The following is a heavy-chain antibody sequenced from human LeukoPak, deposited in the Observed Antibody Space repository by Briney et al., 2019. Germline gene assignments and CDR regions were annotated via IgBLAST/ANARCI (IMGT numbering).Heavy chain of an antibody. Sequence: GGSLRLSCAASGFTFSSSAMSWVRQAPGKGLEWVSAISNNGGYTYYADSVQGRFTISRDNSKNTLYLQMNSLRAEDTAVYYCARVNSQFGAFDIWGQGTMVTVSS. D-gene: IGHD3-16*01. V-gene: IGHV3-23*01. J-gene: IGHJ3*02. CDR3: ARVNSQFGAFDI. CDR1: GFTFSSSA. CDR2: ISNNGGYT.